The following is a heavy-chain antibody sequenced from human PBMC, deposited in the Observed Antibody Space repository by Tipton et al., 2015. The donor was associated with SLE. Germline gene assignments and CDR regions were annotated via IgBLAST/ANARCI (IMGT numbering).Heavy chain of an antibody. V-gene: IGHV4-59*01. Sequence: TLSLTCTVSGASISRYYWSWIRQPPGKGLEWIGSIHYSGSTNYNPSLKSRVTISVDTSKNQFSLKLSSVTAADTAVYYCARVPFYYYYYMDVWGKGTTVTVSS. J-gene: IGHJ6*03. CDR1: GASISRYY. CDR3: ARVPFYYYYYMDV. CDR2: IHYSGST.